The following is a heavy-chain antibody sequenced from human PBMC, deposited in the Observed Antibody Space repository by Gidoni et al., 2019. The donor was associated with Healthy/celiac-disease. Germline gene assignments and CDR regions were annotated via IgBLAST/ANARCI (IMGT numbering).Heavy chain of an antibody. Sequence: EVQLVESGGGLVKPGGSLRLSCAASGFTFSSYSMNWVRQAPGKGLEWVSSISSSSSYIYYADSVKGRFTISRDNAKNSLYLQMNSLRAEDTAVYYCAREPRVIGNYGMDVWGQGTTVTVSS. J-gene: IGHJ6*02. V-gene: IGHV3-21*01. CDR3: AREPRVIGNYGMDV. CDR2: ISSSSSYI. D-gene: IGHD3-10*01. CDR1: GFTFSSYS.